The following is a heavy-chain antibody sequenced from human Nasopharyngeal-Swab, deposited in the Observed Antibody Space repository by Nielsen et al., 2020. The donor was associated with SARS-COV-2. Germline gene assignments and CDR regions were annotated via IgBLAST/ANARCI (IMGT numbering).Heavy chain of an antibody. CDR1: GYTFTNYY. CDR2: INPSGGST. V-gene: IGHV1-46*01. Sequence: ASVKVSCKASGYTFTNYYMHWVRQAPGQGLQWMGIINPSGGSTSYAQKFQGRVTMTRDTSTSTAYMELSSLRSEDTAVYYCARAATVSYAFDIWGQGTMVAVSS. CDR3: ARAATVSYAFDI. D-gene: IGHD4-17*01. J-gene: IGHJ3*02.